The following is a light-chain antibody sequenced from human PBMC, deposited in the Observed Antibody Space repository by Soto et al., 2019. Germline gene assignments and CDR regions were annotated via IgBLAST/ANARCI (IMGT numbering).Light chain of an antibody. CDR1: QSVYSN. Sequence: EIVMTQSPATLSVSPGGRATLSCRASQSVYSNLAWYQQKPGQAPRLLIYGASTRATGIPARFSGSGAGTDFTLTISSLQSEDSAVSYCQQYNNWPPVTFGGGTRVEIK. J-gene: IGKJ4*01. V-gene: IGKV3-15*01. CDR3: QQYNNWPPVT. CDR2: GAS.